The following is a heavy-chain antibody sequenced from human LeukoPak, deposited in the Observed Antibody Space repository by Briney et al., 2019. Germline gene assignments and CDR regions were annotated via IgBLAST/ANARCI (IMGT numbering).Heavy chain of an antibody. CDR3: ARDVGASAPDAFDI. CDR2: ISSSSNYI. V-gene: IGHV3-21*01. Sequence: PGGSLRLSCAASGFTFSTYNMNWVRQAPGKGLEWVSSISSSSNYIYYADSVKGRYTISRDNAKNSLYLQMNSLRAEDTDVYYCARDVGASAPDAFDIWGQGTMVTVSS. J-gene: IGHJ3*02. CDR1: GFTFSTYN. D-gene: IGHD1-26*01.